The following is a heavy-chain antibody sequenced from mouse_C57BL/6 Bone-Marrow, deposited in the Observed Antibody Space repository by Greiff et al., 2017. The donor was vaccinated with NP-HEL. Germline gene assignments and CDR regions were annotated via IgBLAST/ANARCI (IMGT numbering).Heavy chain of an antibody. D-gene: IGHD2-4*01. CDR3: ARKVYYDPFDY. V-gene: IGHV1-19*01. CDR2: INPYNGGT. Sequence: EVQVVESGPVLVKPGASVKMSCKASGYTFTDYYMNWVKQSHGKSLEWIGVINPYNGGTSYNQKFKGKATLTVDKSSSTAYMELNSLTSEDSAVYYCARKVYYDPFDYWGQGTTLTVSS. J-gene: IGHJ2*01. CDR1: GYTFTDYY.